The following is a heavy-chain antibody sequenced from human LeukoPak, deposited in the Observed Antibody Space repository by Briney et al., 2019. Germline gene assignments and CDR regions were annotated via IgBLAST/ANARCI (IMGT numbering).Heavy chain of an antibody. D-gene: IGHD5-12*01. CDR3: AKVNVVDIVARSFFRWYYFDY. CDR1: GFTFSSYA. Sequence: QPGGSLRLSCAASGFTFSSYAMSWVRQAPGKGLEWVSAISGSGGSTYYADSVKGRFTISRDNSKNTLYLQMNSLRAEDTAVYYCAKVNVVDIVARSFFRWYYFDYWGQGTLVTVSS. J-gene: IGHJ4*02. CDR2: ISGSGGST. V-gene: IGHV3-23*01.